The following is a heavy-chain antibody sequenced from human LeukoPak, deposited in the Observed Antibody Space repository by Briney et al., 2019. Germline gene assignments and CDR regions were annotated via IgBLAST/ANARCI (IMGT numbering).Heavy chain of an antibody. CDR3: AKEYSYGQKDLDY. D-gene: IGHD5-18*01. CDR1: GGTFSSYA. V-gene: IGHV1-69*01. CDR2: IIPIFGTA. J-gene: IGHJ4*02. Sequence: SVKVSCKASGGTFSSYAISWVRQAPGQGLEWMGGIIPIFGTANYAQKFQGRVTITADESTSTAYMELSSLRSEDTAVYYCAKEYSYGQKDLDYWGQGTLVTVSS.